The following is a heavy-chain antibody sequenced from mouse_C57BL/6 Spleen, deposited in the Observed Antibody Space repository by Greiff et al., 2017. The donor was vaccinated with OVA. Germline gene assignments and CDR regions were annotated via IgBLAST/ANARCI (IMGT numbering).Heavy chain of an antibody. Sequence: QVQLQQSGAELVRPGASVKLSCKASGYTFTDYYINWVKQRPGQGLEWIARIYPGSGNTYYNEKFKGKATLTAEKSSSTAYMQLSSLTSEDSAVYFCARSGGYFHFDYWGQGTTLTVSS. D-gene: IGHD2-3*01. CDR2: IYPGSGNT. V-gene: IGHV1-76*01. CDR1: GYTFTDYY. CDR3: ARSGGYFHFDY. J-gene: IGHJ2*01.